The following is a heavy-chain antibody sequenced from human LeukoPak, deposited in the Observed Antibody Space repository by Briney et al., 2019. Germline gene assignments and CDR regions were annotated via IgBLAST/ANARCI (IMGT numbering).Heavy chain of an antibody. D-gene: IGHD2-2*01. Sequence: PGGSLRLFCEVSGFSFGNAWMSWGRHAPGKGLEWVGRILAASEGGRIDYGAFVTGRFTISRDDSKAMLYLQMSGLQSDDTGIYYCTTGLGRTNDDYCGPGTLVTVSS. CDR2: ILAASEGGRI. J-gene: IGHJ4*02. CDR3: TTGLGRTNDDY. V-gene: IGHV3-15*01. CDR1: GFSFGNAW.